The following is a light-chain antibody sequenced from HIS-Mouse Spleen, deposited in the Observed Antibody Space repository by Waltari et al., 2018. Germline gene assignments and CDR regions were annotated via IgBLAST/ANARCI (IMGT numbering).Light chain of an antibody. CDR3: QVWDSSSDHLV. CDR1: HIGSKS. J-gene: IGLJ2*01. Sequence: SYVLTQPPSVSVAPGKTARITCGGNHIGSKSGHWYQQKPGQAPVLVVYDDRERPSGIPERFSGSNSGNTATLTISRVEAGDEADYYCQVWDSSSDHLVFGGGTKLTVL. CDR2: DDR. V-gene: IGLV3-21*03.